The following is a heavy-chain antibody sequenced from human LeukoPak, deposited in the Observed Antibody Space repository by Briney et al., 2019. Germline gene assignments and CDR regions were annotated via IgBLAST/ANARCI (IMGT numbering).Heavy chain of an antibody. CDR3: AREIHYEMSGLDD. CDR2: INWNGGSI. Sequence: GSLRLSCEASGFRFDNYGMNWVRQAPGKGLEWVSGINWNGGSIGYADSVKGRFTISRDNAKNSLHLQMNSLRMEDTALYYCAREIHYEMSGLDDWGQGTLVIVSS. V-gene: IGHV3-20*04. D-gene: IGHD3-22*01. CDR1: GFRFDNYG. J-gene: IGHJ4*02.